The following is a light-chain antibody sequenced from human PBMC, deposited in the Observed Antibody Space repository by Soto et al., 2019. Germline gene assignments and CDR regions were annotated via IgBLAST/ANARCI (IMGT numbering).Light chain of an antibody. Sequence: DVVMTQSPLSLPVPLGQPAAISSRSSQSLIFDDGNTYLSWFHQRQGQSPRRXIYTVSNRESGVPDRFSGSGAGTDFTRKISRVEAEDVGIYYCMQTLQTPWTFGQGTKVDIK. CDR2: TVS. V-gene: IGKV2-30*01. J-gene: IGKJ1*01. CDR3: MQTLQTPWT. CDR1: QSLIFDDGNTY.